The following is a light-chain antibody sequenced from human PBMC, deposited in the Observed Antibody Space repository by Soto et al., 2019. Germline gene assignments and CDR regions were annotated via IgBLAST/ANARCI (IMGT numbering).Light chain of an antibody. CDR2: EVS. Sequence: QSALTQPASVSGSPGQSITISCVGGYNSVSWYQQHPGKAPKLMIYEVSNRSSGVSNRFSGSKSGNTASLTISGLQAEDEADYYCCSYTTSNTLDVVFGGGTQLTVL. CDR1: VGGYNS. V-gene: IGLV2-14*01. CDR3: CSYTTSNTLDVV. J-gene: IGLJ2*01.